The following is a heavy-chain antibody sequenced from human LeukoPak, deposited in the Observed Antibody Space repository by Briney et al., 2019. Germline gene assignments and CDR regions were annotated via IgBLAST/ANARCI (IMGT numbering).Heavy chain of an antibody. CDR3: ARGDPYGDYIHFDY. CDR2: IYYSGST. V-gene: IGHV4-61*01. Sequence: SETLSLTCTVSGGSVSSGSYYWSWIRQPPGKGLEWIGCIYYSGSTNYNPSLKSRVTISVDTSKNQFSLKLSSVTAADTAVYYCARGDPYGDYIHFDYWGQGTLVTVSS. J-gene: IGHJ4*02. D-gene: IGHD4-17*01. CDR1: GGSVSSGSYY.